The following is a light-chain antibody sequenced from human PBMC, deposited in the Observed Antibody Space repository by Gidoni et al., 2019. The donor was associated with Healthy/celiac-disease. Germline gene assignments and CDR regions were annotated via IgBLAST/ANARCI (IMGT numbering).Light chain of an antibody. V-gene: IGLV2-11*01. CDR2: DFS. CDR1: SSDVGGYNY. Sequence: QSALTQPRSVSGSPGQSVTISCTGTSSDVGGYNYVSWYQQHPGKAPTLMIYDFSKRPSGVPDRFSGSKSGNTASLTISGLQAEDEADYYCCSYAGSYTFVFGTWTTVTVL. J-gene: IGLJ1*01. CDR3: CSYAGSYTFV.